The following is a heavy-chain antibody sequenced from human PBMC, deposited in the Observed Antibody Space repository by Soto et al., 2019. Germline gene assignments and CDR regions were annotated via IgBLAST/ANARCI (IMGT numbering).Heavy chain of an antibody. D-gene: IGHD6-19*01. V-gene: IGHV1-69*13. CDR1: GGTFSSYA. Sequence: SVKVSCKASGGTFSSYAISWVRQAPGQGLEWMGGIIPIFGTANYAQKFQGRVTITADESTSTAYMELSSLRSEDTAVYYCERDNGAVAGTGDYYYSGMDVWGEGTTVTSPQ. J-gene: IGHJ6*04. CDR2: IIPIFGTA. CDR3: ERDNGAVAGTGDYYYSGMDV.